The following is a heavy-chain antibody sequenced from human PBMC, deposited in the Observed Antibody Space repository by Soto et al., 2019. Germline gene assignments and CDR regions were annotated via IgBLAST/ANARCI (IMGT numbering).Heavy chain of an antibody. CDR2: IYYSGST. V-gene: IGHV4-59*01. Sequence: PSETLSLTCTVSGGSISSYYWSWIRQPPGKGLEWIGYIYYSGSTNYNPSLKGRVTISVDTSKNQFSLKLSSVTAADTAVYYCARGRWFGELVDYWGQGTLVTVSS. CDR1: GGSISSYY. CDR3: ARGRWFGELVDY. D-gene: IGHD3-10*01. J-gene: IGHJ4*02.